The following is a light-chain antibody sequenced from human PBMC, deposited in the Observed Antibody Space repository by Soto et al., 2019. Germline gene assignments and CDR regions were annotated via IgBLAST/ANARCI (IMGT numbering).Light chain of an antibody. Sequence: EIVLSQSPATLSLSPGERATLSCRASQSVGSYLAWYQQKPGQAPRLLIYDASNRATGIPARFSGSGSGTDFTLTISSLEPEDFAVYYCQQHSNWPPITFGQGTRLDFK. CDR1: QSVGSY. CDR3: QQHSNWPPIT. V-gene: IGKV3-11*01. J-gene: IGKJ5*01. CDR2: DAS.